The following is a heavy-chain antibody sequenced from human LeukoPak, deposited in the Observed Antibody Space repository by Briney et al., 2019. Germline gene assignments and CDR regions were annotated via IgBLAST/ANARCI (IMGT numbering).Heavy chain of an antibody. CDR3: ARVVYDYVWGSYRPFFDY. J-gene: IGHJ4*02. CDR1: GGSISSSNW. CDR2: IYHSGST. Sequence: SGTLSLTCAVSGGSISSSNWWSWVRQPPGKGLEWIGEIYHSGSTNYNPSLKSRVTISVDKSKNQFSLKLSSVTAAGTAVYYCARVVYDYVWGSYRPFFDYWGQGTLVTVSS. D-gene: IGHD3-16*02. V-gene: IGHV4-4*02.